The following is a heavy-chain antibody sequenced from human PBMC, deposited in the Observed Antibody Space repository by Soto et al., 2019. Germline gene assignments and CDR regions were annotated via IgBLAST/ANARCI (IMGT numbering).Heavy chain of an antibody. D-gene: IGHD3-3*01. CDR1: GFTFSGSA. J-gene: IGHJ6*03. CDR2: IRSKANSYAT. CDR3: TRPRDFTISTYYYYMDV. V-gene: IGHV3-73*01. Sequence: GGSLRLSCAASGFTFSGSAMHWVRQASGKGLEWVGRIRSKANSYATAYAASVKGSFTISRDDSKNTAYLQMNSLKTEDTAVYYCTRPRDFTISTYYYYMDVWGKGTTVTVSS.